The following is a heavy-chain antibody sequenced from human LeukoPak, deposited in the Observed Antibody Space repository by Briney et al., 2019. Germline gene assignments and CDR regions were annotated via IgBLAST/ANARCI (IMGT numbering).Heavy chain of an antibody. Sequence: GGSLRLSCAASGFTFSSDAMSWVRQAPGKGLEWVSAINGSGGSTYYADSVRGRFTISRDNSKSTLSLQMNSLRAEDTAIYYCATYRQVLLPFESWGQGTLVTVSS. D-gene: IGHD2-8*02. V-gene: IGHV3-23*01. CDR1: GFTFSSDA. CDR2: INGSGGST. J-gene: IGHJ4*02. CDR3: ATYRQVLLPFES.